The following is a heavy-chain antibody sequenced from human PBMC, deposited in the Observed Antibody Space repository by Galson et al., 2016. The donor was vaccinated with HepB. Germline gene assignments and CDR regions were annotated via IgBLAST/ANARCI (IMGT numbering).Heavy chain of an antibody. CDR2: ISYDGSNK. D-gene: IGHD4-17*01. CDR3: ARGVGYGDYTFDV. CDR1: GFTFSGYG. J-gene: IGHJ3*01. Sequence: SLRLSCAASGFTFSGYGMHWVRQAPGKGLEWVAVISYDGSNKYYADSVKGRFTISRDKSKNTLYLQMNSPRAEDTAVYYCARGVGYGDYTFDVWGQGTMVIVSS. V-gene: IGHV3-30*03.